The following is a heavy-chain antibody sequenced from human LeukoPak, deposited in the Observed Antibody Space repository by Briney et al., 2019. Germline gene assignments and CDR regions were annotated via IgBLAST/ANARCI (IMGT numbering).Heavy chain of an antibody. D-gene: IGHD3-22*01. CDR3: ARVYYYDSSGYDY. J-gene: IGHJ4*02. Sequence: NPSETLSLTCAVYGGSFSGYYWSWIPQPPGKGLEWIGEINHSGSTNYNPSLKSRVTISVDTSKNQSSLKLSSVTAADTAVYYCARVYYYDSSGYDYWGQGTLVTVSS. V-gene: IGHV4-34*01. CDR1: GGSFSGYY. CDR2: INHSGST.